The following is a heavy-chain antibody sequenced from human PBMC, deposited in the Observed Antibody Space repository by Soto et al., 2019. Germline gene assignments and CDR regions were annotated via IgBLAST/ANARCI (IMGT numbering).Heavy chain of an antibody. V-gene: IGHV3-23*01. Sequence: PGGSLRLSCAASGFTFYSYAMSWVRQAPGKGLEWVSSISGRGFDTYYADSVKGRFTISRDNSKNTLFLQMNSLRAEDTAVYYCAKVSSAWYAGFFDLWGQGTLVTVSS. CDR2: ISGRGFDT. CDR3: AKVSSAWYAGFFDL. J-gene: IGHJ4*02. D-gene: IGHD2-8*01. CDR1: GFTFYSYA.